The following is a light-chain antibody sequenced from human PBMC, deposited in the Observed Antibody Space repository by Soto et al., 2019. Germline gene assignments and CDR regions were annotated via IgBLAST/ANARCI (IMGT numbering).Light chain of an antibody. J-gene: IGKJ1*01. CDR3: LPYGSLHT. Sequence: AQTRGAVSWSGGERATRWCGASQNINSDYFAWYQQKPGQAPRLLIFGASTRATGIPDRFSASGAGAYFNLTIRRLAPEAFGVYYCLPYGSLHTFGQGTKVDIK. CDR1: QNINSDY. CDR2: GAS. V-gene: IGKV3-20*01.